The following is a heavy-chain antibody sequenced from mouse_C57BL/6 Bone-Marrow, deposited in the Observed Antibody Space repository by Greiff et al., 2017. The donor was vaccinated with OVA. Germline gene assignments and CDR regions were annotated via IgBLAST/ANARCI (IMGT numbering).Heavy chain of an antibody. CDR2: TFYSGIT. J-gene: IGHJ2*01. D-gene: IGHD1-1*01. CDR1: GFSINSDCY. V-gene: IGHV3-3*01. CDR3: ARDPPITTVVASFDY. Sequence: EVKLVESGPSLVRPSQTLSLTCTVTGFSINSDCYWIWIRQFPGNKLEYIGYTFYSGITYYNPSLESRTYITRDTSKNQFSLKLSSVTTEDTATYYCARDPPITTVVASFDYWGQGTTLTVSS.